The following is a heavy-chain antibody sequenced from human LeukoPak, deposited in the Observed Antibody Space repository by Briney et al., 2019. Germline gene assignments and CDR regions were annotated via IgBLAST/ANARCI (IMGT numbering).Heavy chain of an antibody. CDR2: IRYDGSNK. CDR1: GFTFSSYG. CDR3: AKVGSWRDYYYYYMDV. J-gene: IGHJ6*03. Sequence: GGSLRLSCAASGFTFSSYGMHWVRQAPGKGLEWVAFIRYDGSNKYYADSVKGRFTISRDNSKNTLYLQMNSLRAEDTAVYYCAKVGSWRDYYYYYMDVWGKGTTVTISS. D-gene: IGHD6-13*01. V-gene: IGHV3-30*02.